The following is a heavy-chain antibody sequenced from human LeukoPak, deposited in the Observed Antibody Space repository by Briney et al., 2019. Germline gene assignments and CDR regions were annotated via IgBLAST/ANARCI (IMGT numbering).Heavy chain of an antibody. D-gene: IGHD7-27*01. V-gene: IGHV4-34*01. CDR2: INHSGST. CDR3: ARGKTGYYYYYYYMDV. J-gene: IGHJ6*03. CDR1: GGSFSGYY. Sequence: SETLSLTCAVYGGSFSGYYWSWSRQPPGMGLEWIGEINHSGSTNYNPSVKSRVTISVDTSKNQFSLKLSSVTAADTAVCYCARGKTGYYYYYYYMDVWGKGTTVTVSS.